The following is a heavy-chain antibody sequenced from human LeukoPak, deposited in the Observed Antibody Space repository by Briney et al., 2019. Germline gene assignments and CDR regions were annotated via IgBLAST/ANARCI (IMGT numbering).Heavy chain of an antibody. CDR1: GGSLSSNDW. D-gene: IGHD4-17*01. J-gene: IGHJ4*02. CDR3: ARDYPEEDVYGDSTFDY. Sequence: PSGTLSLTCAVSGGSLSSNDWWSWVRQPPGKGLEWIGEIYHSGSTNYNPSLKSRVTISVDKSKNQFSLKLSSVTAADTAVYYCARDYPEEDVYGDSTFDYWGQGTLVTVSS. V-gene: IGHV4-4*02. CDR2: IYHSGST.